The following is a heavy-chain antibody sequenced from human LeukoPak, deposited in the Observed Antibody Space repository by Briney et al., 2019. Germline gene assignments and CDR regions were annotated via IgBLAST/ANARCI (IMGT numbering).Heavy chain of an antibody. CDR3: ATASSAAWLPYYFDY. V-gene: IGHV1-2*02. CDR2: INPNSGGT. D-gene: IGHD3-9*01. CDR1: GYTFTGYY. J-gene: IGHJ4*02. Sequence: ASVKVFCKASGYTFTGYYIHWVRQAPGQGLEWMGWINPNSGGTDYAQKFQGRVTMTEDTSTDTAYMELSSLRSEDTAVYYCATASSAAWLPYYFDYWGQGTLVTVSS.